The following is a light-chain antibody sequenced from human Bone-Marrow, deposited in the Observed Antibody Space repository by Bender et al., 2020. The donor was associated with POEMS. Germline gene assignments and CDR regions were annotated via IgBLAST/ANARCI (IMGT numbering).Light chain of an antibody. V-gene: IGLV2-23*01. CDR2: EDN. Sequence: QSALTQPAYVSGSPGQSITISCTGTGNDVGKYNLVSWFQRLPGQAPKLVIFEDNKRPSGGSLRFSGSKFGNTASLTISGLQPEDEADYFCCSYAGSRPLVFGSGTKLTVL. J-gene: IGLJ3*02. CDR1: GNDVGKYNL. CDR3: CSYAGSRPLV.